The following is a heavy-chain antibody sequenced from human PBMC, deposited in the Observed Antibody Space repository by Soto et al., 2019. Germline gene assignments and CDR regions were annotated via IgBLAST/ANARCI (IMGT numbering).Heavy chain of an antibody. CDR3: AKGGRLRSPFGL. CDR2: VSHSGYT. CDR1: GESFSDNH. V-gene: IGHV4-34*01. J-gene: IGHJ4*02. D-gene: IGHD4-17*01. Sequence: SETLSLTCSVYGESFSDNHWSWIRQPPGKGLEWIGEVSHSGYTVYNPSLKSRVTISLGTSNNQFSLKLISATAADTAVYFCAKGGRLRSPFGLWGQGTLVTVSS.